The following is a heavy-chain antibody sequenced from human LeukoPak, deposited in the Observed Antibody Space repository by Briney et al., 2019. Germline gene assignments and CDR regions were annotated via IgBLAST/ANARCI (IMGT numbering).Heavy chain of an antibody. D-gene: IGHD5-18*01. Sequence: SVKVSCKASGGTFSSYAISWVRQPPGQGLEWMGGIIPIFGTANNAQKFKGRVTITTDESTSTPYMELSSLRSEDTAVYYGARGRGYSYGIDYWGQGTLVTVSS. CDR3: ARGRGYSYGIDY. J-gene: IGHJ4*02. CDR1: GGTFSSYA. V-gene: IGHV1-69*05. CDR2: IIPIFGTA.